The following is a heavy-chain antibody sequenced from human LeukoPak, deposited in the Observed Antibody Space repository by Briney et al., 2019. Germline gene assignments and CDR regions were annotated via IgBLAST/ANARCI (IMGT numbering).Heavy chain of an antibody. CDR3: ARQGTLDCSSTSCYLGYYYYGMDV. Sequence: SETLSLTCAVYGGSFSGYYWSWIRQPPGKGLEWIGYIYYSGSTNYNPSLKSRVTISVDTSKNQFSLKLSSVTAADTAVYYCARQGTLDCSSTSCYLGYYYYGMDVWGQGTTVTVSS. CDR1: GGSFSGYY. J-gene: IGHJ6*02. CDR2: IYYSGST. D-gene: IGHD2-2*01. V-gene: IGHV4-59*08.